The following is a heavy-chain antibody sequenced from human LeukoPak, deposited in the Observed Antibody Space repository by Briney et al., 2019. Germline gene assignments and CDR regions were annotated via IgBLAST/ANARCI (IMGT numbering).Heavy chain of an antibody. V-gene: IGHV4-59*12. J-gene: IGHJ3*02. CDR3: ARGRYCSADICSGGDAFDI. CDR1: GGSISSYY. CDR2: IYYSGST. Sequence: SETLSLTCTVSGGSISSYYWSWIRQPPGKGLEWIGYIYYSGSTNYNPSLKSRVTMSVDTSKNQFSLKLSSVTAADTAVYYCARGRYCSADICSGGDAFDIWGQGTMVPVSS. D-gene: IGHD2-15*01.